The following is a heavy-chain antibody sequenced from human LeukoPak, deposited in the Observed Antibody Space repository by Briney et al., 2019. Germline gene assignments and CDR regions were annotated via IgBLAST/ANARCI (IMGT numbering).Heavy chain of an antibody. Sequence: RSGGSLRLSCAASGFTFDDYGMSWVRQAPGKGLEWVSGINWNGGSTGYADSVKGRFTISRDNAKNSLYLQMNSLRAEDTALYYCARGLTSSSSWSGAALYYMDVWGKGTTVTISS. D-gene: IGHD6-6*01. V-gene: IGHV3-20*04. CDR3: ARGLTSSSSWSGAALYYMDV. CDR1: GFTFDDYG. CDR2: INWNGGST. J-gene: IGHJ6*03.